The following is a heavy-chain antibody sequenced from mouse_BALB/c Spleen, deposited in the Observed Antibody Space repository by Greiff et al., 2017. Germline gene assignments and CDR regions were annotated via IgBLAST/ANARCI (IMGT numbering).Heavy chain of an antibody. D-gene: IGHD1-1*02. CDR3: AREGYDGSRFAY. Sequence: VKLMESGPGLVAPSQSLSITCTVSGFSLTGYGVNWVRQPPGKGLEWLGMIWGDGSTDYNSALKSRLSISNDNSKSQVFLQMNSLRTDDTARYYCAREGYDGSRFAYWGQGTLVTVSA. CDR1: GFSLTGYG. V-gene: IGHV2-6-7*01. CDR2: IWGDGST. J-gene: IGHJ3*01.